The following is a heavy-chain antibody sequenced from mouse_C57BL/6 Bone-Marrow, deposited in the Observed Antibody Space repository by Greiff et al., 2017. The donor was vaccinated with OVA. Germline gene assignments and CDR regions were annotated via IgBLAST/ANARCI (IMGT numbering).Heavy chain of an antibody. J-gene: IGHJ2*01. D-gene: IGHD3-2*02. CDR1: GYSITSGYY. CDR3: AREELRLRKVFDY. V-gene: IGHV3-6*01. CDR2: ISYDGSN. Sequence: VQLQQSGPGLVKPSQSLSLTCSVTGYSITSGYYWNWIRQFPGNKLEWMGYISYDGSNNYNPSLKNRISITRDTSKNQFFLKLNSVTTEDTATYYCAREELRLRKVFDYWGQGTTLTVSS.